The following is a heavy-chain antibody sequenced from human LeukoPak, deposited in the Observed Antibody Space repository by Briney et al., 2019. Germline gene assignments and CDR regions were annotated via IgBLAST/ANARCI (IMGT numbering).Heavy chain of an antibody. CDR3: ARRIVVVTAIDY. J-gene: IGHJ4*02. CDR2: INHSGST. V-gene: IGHV4-34*01. Sequence: PSETLSLTCAVYGGSFSGYYWSWIRQPPGKGLEWIGEINHSGSTNYNPSLKSRVTISVDTSKNQFSLKLSSVTAADTAVYYCARRIVVVTAIDYWGQGPWSPSPQ. D-gene: IGHD2-21*02. CDR1: GGSFSGYY.